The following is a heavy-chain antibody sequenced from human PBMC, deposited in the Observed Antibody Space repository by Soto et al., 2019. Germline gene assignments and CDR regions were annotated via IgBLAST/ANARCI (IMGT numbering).Heavy chain of an antibody. D-gene: IGHD3-10*01. CDR3: ARGLVWFGELLSGGNWFDP. Sequence: PSDTLSLTCAVYGGSFSGYYWSWIRQPPGKGLEWIGEINHSGSTNYNPSLKSRVTISVDTSKNQFSLKLSSVTAADTAVYYCARGLVWFGELLSGGNWFDPWGQGTLVTVSS. J-gene: IGHJ5*02. CDR1: GGSFSGYY. V-gene: IGHV4-34*01. CDR2: INHSGST.